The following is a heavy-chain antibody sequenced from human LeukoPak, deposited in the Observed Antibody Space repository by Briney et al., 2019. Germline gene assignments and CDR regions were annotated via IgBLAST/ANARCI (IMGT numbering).Heavy chain of an antibody. D-gene: IGHD6-19*01. Sequence: PGGSLRLSCAASGFTFSSYGMHWVRQAPGKGLEWVSYISSSSSTIYYADSVKGRFTISRDNAKNSLYLQMNSLRAEDTAVYYCARASPSSGWYMGYYFDYWGQGTLVTVSS. CDR3: ARASPSSGWYMGYYFDY. CDR1: GFTFSSYG. CDR2: ISSSSSTI. J-gene: IGHJ4*02. V-gene: IGHV3-48*04.